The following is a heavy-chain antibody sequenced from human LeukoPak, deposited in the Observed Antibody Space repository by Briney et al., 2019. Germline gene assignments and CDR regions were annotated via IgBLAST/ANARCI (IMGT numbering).Heavy chain of an antibody. Sequence: GSLRLSCAASGFTFSGSAMHWVRQASGKGLEWVGRIRSKANSYATAYAASVKGRFTISRDDSKNTAYLQMNSLKTEDTAVYYCTRSIYCSGGSCNSRYFDYWGQGTLVTVSS. CDR3: TRSIYCSGGSCNSRYFDY. V-gene: IGHV3-73*01. D-gene: IGHD2-15*01. J-gene: IGHJ4*02. CDR2: IRSKANSYAT. CDR1: GFTFSGSA.